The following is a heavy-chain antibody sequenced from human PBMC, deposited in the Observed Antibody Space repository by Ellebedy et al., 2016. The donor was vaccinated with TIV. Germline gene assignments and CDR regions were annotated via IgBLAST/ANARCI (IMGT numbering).Heavy chain of an antibody. Sequence: GGSLRLSCAASGFVLSGYSMHWVRQAPGKGLEWVSSISTNNDYIYYADSVRGRFTISRDNARNLVFVQMNSLRAEDTAVYYCAKGGSDDVWGSLNLQDWGQGTLVTVSS. CDR1: GFVLSGYS. D-gene: IGHD3-16*01. CDR2: ISTNNDYI. V-gene: IGHV3-21*01. J-gene: IGHJ1*01. CDR3: AKGGSDDVWGSLNLQD.